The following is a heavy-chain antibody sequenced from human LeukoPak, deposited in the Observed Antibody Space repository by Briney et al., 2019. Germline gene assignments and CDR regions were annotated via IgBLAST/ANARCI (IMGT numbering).Heavy chain of an antibody. Sequence: GGSLRLSCAASGFTFSSYEMNWIRQAPGKGLEWISYISNSGSTKYYADSVKGRFTISRDNAKNSVFLQINSLRAEDTAVYYCAAVIDYWGQGTLVTVSS. CDR2: ISNSGSTK. CDR1: GFTFSSYE. V-gene: IGHV3-48*03. CDR3: AAVIDY. J-gene: IGHJ4*02.